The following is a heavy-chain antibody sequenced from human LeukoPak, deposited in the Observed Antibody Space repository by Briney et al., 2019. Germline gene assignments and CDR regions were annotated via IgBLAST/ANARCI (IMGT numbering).Heavy chain of an antibody. CDR1: GYTFTSYD. CDR3: ARGLRGTGYSYGYYYYMDV. CDR2: MNPNSGNT. J-gene: IGHJ6*03. D-gene: IGHD5-18*01. Sequence: ASVKVSCKASGYTFTSYDINWVRQATGQGREWMGWMNPNSGNTGYAQKFQGRVTMTRNTSISTAYMELSSLRSEDTAVYYCARGLRGTGYSYGYYYYMDVWGKGTTVTVSS. V-gene: IGHV1-8*01.